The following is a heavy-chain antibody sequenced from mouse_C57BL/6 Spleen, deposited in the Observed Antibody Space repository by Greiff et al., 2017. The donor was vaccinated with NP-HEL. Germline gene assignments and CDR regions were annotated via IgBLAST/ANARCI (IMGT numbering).Heavy chain of an antibody. D-gene: IGHD2-3*01. Sequence: QVQLQQSGAELVRPGASVTLSCKASGYTFTDYEMHWVKQTPVHGLEWIGAIDPETGGTAYNQKFKGKAILTADKSSSTAYMELRSLTSEDSAVYYCTREALDSYDGYGAGFAYWGQGTLVTVSA. CDR2: IDPETGGT. CDR1: GYTFTDYE. J-gene: IGHJ3*01. CDR3: TREALDSYDGYGAGFAY. V-gene: IGHV1-15*01.